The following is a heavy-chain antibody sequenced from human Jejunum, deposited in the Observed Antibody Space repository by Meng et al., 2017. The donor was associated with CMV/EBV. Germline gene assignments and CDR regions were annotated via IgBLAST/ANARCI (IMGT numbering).Heavy chain of an antibody. J-gene: IGHJ4*02. CDR1: GGSFITYT. V-gene: IGHV1-69*16. Sequence: QILLFWSAAGGKTPRSHVMVSCNTCGGSFITYTSCWVRQAPSQGLDWMGGLIPVLNKAKSAPRFQDRVTFTADETTTTAYMELSSLTFEDTAVYFCARGRGNQPLFDFWGQGTLVTVSS. CDR3: ARGRGNQPLFDF. CDR2: LIPVLNKA. D-gene: IGHD2/OR15-2a*01.